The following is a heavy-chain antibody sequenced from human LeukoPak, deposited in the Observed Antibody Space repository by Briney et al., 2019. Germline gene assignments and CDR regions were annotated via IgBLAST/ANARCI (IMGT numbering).Heavy chain of an antibody. CDR1: GFTFSSYG. D-gene: IGHD1-1*01. CDR2: IRYDGSNK. CDR3: AKKGKTTADFDS. Sequence: GGSLRLSCAASGFTFSSYGMHWVRKAPGKGLEWVAFIRYDGSNKYYADSVKGRFTISRDNSKNTLYLQMNSLRAEDTAVYYCAKKGKTTADFDSWGQGTLVTVSS. J-gene: IGHJ4*02. V-gene: IGHV3-30*02.